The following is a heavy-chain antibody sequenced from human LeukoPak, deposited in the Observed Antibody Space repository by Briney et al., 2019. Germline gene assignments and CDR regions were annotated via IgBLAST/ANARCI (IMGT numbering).Heavy chain of an antibody. J-gene: IGHJ4*02. V-gene: IGHV4-39*01. Sequence: PSETLSLTCAVSGASISSSNYYWGWVRQSPGKGLEWIGNIYSSGSTYYNASLKSRVTMYIDTSKNQFSLKLSSVTAADTAMYYCAKSNGYGLIDYWGQGTLVTVSS. CDR1: GASISSSNYY. D-gene: IGHD5-12*01. CDR3: AKSNGYGLIDY. CDR2: IYSSGST.